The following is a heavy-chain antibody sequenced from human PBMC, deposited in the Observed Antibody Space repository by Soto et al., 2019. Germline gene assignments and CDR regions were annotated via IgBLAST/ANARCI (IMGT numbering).Heavy chain of an antibody. V-gene: IGHV1-3*05. CDR2: INAGNGNT. Sequence: QVQLVQSGAEEKKPGASVKVSCKASGYTFTSYAMHWVRQAPGQRLEWMGWINAGNGNTKYSQKFQGRVTITRDTSASTAYMELSSLRSEDTAVYYCARGTRFYYYGSGSHDKPGLNGFDYWGQGTLVTVSS. D-gene: IGHD3-10*01. CDR1: GYTFTSYA. CDR3: ARGTRFYYYGSGSHDKPGLNGFDY. J-gene: IGHJ4*02.